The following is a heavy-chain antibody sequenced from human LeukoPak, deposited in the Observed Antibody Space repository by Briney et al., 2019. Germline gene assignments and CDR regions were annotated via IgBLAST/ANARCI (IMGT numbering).Heavy chain of an antibody. J-gene: IGHJ4*02. Sequence: GGSLTLSCAASGFTLSSYSMNWVPQAPGEGRVGVSSISSSNRYIYYGDTVKGRFTISRDNAQNSLYMQMHSLRAEDTTVYYCAGDRFWFGELEDYFDYWGQGTLVTVSS. V-gene: IGHV3-21*01. CDR2: ISSSNRYI. CDR3: AGDRFWFGELEDYFDY. D-gene: IGHD3-10*01. CDR1: GFTLSSYS.